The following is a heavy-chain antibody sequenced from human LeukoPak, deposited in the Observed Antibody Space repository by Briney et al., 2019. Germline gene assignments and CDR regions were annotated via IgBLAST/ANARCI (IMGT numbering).Heavy chain of an antibody. CDR3: ARGGAGWYVSVFDP. Sequence: SQTLSLTCAISGDSVSNNGASWTWIRQSPSRGLKWLARTYYRTRWYFDYAVSVRSRATINPDTSKNQFSLQLGSVTPEDTAVYYCARGGAGWYVSVFDPWGQGTLVTVSS. CDR1: GDSVSNNGAS. J-gene: IGHJ5*02. V-gene: IGHV6-1*01. CDR2: TYYRTRWYF. D-gene: IGHD6-19*01.